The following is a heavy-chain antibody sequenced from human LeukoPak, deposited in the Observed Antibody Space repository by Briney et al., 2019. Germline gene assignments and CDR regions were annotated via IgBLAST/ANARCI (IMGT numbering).Heavy chain of an antibody. V-gene: IGHV3-11*04. CDR2: ISSSGSTI. D-gene: IGHD6-13*01. CDR3: ARDYSSSWYGNWFDP. J-gene: IGHJ5*02. Sequence: PGGSLRLSCAASGFTFSDYYMSWIRQAPGKGLEWVSYISSSGSTIYYADSVKGRFTISRDNAKNSLYLQMNSLRAEDTAVYYCARDYSSSWYGNWFDPWGQGTLVTVSS. CDR1: GFTFSDYY.